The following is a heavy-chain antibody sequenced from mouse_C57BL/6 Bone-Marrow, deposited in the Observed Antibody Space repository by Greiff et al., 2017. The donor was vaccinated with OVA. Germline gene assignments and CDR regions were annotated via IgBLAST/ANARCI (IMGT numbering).Heavy chain of an antibody. V-gene: IGHV1-54*01. CDR2: INPGGGGT. J-gene: IGHJ1*03. Sequence: VQLQQSGAELVRPGTSVKVSCKASGYAFTNYLIEWVKQRPGQGLEWIGMINPGGGGTNYNAKFKGKATLTADKSSSTAYMQLSSLTSEDSAVYFCAREWNGYPWYFDVWGTGTTVTVSS. CDR3: AREWNGYPWYFDV. CDR1: GYAFTNYL. D-gene: IGHD2-2*01.